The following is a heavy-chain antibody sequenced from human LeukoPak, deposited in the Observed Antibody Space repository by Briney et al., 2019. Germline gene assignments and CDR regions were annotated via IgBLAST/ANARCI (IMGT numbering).Heavy chain of an antibody. Sequence: GESLKISCKGSGFTFSTYSFAWVRQMPGKGLEWMGVIYAGDSSTRYSPSFQGQVTISVDKSISTAYLQWRSLKASDSAIYYCARHSCYDYWGQGTLVTVSS. D-gene: IGHD1-1*01. J-gene: IGHJ4*02. CDR3: ARHSCYDY. CDR1: GFTFSTYS. CDR2: IYAGDSST. V-gene: IGHV5-51*01.